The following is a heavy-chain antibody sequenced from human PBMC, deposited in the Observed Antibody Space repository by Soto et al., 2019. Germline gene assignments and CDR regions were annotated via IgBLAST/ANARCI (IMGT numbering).Heavy chain of an antibody. D-gene: IGHD3-10*01. J-gene: IGHJ4*02. CDR1: GFTLSNAW. CDR2: LKSRTDGGTT. CDR3: TTLGSYGSGSYYIM. Sequence: GGSLRLSCAASGFTLSNAWMSWVRQAPGKGLEWVGRLKSRTDGGTTDYAAPVKDRFTISRDDSKNTLFLQMSSLKTEDTAVYYCTTLGSYGSGSYYIMWGQGTLVTVSS. V-gene: IGHV3-15*07.